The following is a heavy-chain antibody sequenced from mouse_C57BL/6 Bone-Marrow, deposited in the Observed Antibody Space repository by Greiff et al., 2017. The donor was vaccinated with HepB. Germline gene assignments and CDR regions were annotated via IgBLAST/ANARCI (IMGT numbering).Heavy chain of an antibody. CDR2: IWGVGST. V-gene: IGHV2-6*01. Sequence: QVQLQQSGPGLVAPSQSLSITCTVSGFSLTSYGVDWVRQSPGKGLEWLGVIWGVGSTNYNSALKSRLSISKDNSKSQVFLKMNSLQIDDTAMYYCASWIYYGNLRRAMDYWGQGTSVTVSS. CDR3: ASWIYYGNLRRAMDY. D-gene: IGHD2-1*01. J-gene: IGHJ4*01. CDR1: GFSLTSYG.